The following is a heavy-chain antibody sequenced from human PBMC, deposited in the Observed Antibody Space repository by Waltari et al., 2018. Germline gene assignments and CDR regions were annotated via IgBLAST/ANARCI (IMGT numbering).Heavy chain of an antibody. CDR3: ARAKENWGRNAFDI. J-gene: IGHJ3*02. V-gene: IGHV4-4*07. D-gene: IGHD7-27*01. Sequence: QVQLQESGPGLVKPSETLSLTCTVSGDSISTYYRSWIRQPAGKGLEWIGRFYNSGTTYYNPSLKSRVTMSVDTSNNQFSLKLDSVTAADTAVYYCARAKENWGRNAFDIRGQGTVLTVSS. CDR2: FYNSGTT. CDR1: GDSISTYY.